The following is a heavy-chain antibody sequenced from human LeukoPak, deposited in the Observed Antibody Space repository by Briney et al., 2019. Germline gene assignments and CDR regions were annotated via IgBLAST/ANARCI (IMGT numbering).Heavy chain of an antibody. CDR2: IKPDGSEK. CDR3: VRRGYTFDY. V-gene: IGHV3-7*01. J-gene: IGHJ4*02. CDR1: EFIFSNYW. D-gene: IGHD5-24*01. Sequence: GGSLRLSCAASEFIFSNYWMSWVRQAPGKGLEWVANIKPDGSEKNYVDSVRGRFTISRDNATSSVFLQMNSLRAEDTAVYYCVRRGYTFDYWGLGTLVTVSS.